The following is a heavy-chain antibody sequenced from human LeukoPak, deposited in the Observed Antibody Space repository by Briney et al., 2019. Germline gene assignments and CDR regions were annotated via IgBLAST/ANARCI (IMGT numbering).Heavy chain of an antibody. V-gene: IGHV3-21*04. CDR3: AKNSAPLYDPANWFDP. Sequence: GGSLRLSCAASGFTFSSYSMNWVRQAPGKGLEWVSSISSSSSYIYYADSVKGRFTISRDNAKNSLYPQMNSLRAEDTAVYYCAKNSAPLYDPANWFDPWGQGTLVTVSS. D-gene: IGHD3-3*01. J-gene: IGHJ5*02. CDR1: GFTFSSYS. CDR2: ISSSSSYI.